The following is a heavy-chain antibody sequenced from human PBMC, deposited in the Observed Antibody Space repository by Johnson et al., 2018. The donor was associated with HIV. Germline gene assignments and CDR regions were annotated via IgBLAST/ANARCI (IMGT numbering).Heavy chain of an antibody. CDR3: ARDGYCSSSSCYHAAFDL. D-gene: IGHD2-2*03. Sequence: GQLVESGGGVVRPGGSLRLSCAASGFSFDDYGMSWVRQAPGKGLEWVSGINWNGGSTGYADSVKGRFSIFRDNAKNSLALQMNSLRAEDTALYYCARDGYCSSSSCYHAAFDLWGQGTMVTVSS. CDR1: GFSFDDYG. J-gene: IGHJ3*01. CDR2: INWNGGST. V-gene: IGHV3-20*04.